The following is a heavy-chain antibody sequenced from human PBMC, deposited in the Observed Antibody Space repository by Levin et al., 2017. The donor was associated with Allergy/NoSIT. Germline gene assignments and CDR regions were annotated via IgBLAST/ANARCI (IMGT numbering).Heavy chain of an antibody. V-gene: IGHV3-33*01. CDR3: ARESELTNAFDI. D-gene: IGHD1-1*01. CDR1: GFTFSSYG. CDR2: IWYDGSNK. J-gene: IGHJ3*02. Sequence: LSLTCAASGFTFSSYGMHWVRQAPGKGLEWVAVIWYDGSNKYYADSVKGRFTISRDNSKNTLYLQMNSLRAEDTAVYYCARESELTNAFDIWGQGTMVTVSS.